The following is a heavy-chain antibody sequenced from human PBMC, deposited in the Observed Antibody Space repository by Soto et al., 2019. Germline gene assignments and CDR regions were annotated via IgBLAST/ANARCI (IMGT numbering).Heavy chain of an antibody. CDR1: GFNFRTHW. CDR2: IKEDGSEE. CDR3: ARDGRYCTSIDCRRDAYDI. V-gene: IGHV3-7*04. Sequence: EMQLVGSGGGLVQPGGSLRLSCVASGFNFRTHWMTWVRQAPGKGLEWVANIKEDGSEEYYVDSVRGRFAISRDNATVSLSLQMNSLRVEDTAVYYCARDGRYCTSIDCRRDAYDIWGQGTRVTVSS. J-gene: IGHJ3*02. D-gene: IGHD2-2*01.